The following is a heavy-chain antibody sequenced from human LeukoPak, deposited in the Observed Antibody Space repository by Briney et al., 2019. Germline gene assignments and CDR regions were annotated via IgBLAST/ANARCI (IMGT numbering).Heavy chain of an antibody. D-gene: IGHD3-10*01. V-gene: IGHV3-48*03. CDR3: AGSPVLLWFGELTKVDY. CDR1: GFTFSSYE. J-gene: IGHJ4*02. CDR2: ISSSGGTI. Sequence: GGSLRLSCAASGFTFSSYEMNWVRQAPGKGLGLVSYISSSGGTIYYADSVKVRFTISRDKAKKSLYLQMNSLRAEDTAVYYCAGSPVLLWFGELTKVDYWGQGTLVTVSS.